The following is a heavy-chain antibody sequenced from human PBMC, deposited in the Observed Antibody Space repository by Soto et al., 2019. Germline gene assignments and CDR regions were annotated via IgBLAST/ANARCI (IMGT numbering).Heavy chain of an antibody. CDR1: GFTFSNAW. D-gene: IGHD3-22*01. Sequence: GGSLRLSCAASGFTFSNAWMSWVRQAPGKGLEWVGRIKSKTDGGTTDYAAPVKGRFTISRDDSKNTLYLQMNSLKTEDTAVYYCTTGHYYDSSGYYYRDYWGQGTLVTVS. CDR3: TTGHYYDSSGYYYRDY. V-gene: IGHV3-15*01. CDR2: IKSKTDGGTT. J-gene: IGHJ4*02.